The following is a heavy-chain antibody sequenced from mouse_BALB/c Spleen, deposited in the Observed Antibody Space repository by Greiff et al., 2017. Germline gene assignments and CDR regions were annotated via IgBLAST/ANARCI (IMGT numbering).Heavy chain of an antibody. V-gene: IGHV1-9*01. Sequence: QLQESGAELMKPGASVKISCKATGYTFSSYWIEWVKQRPGHGLEWIGEILPGSGSTNYNEKFKGKATFTADTSSNTAYMQLSSLTSEDSAVYYCARWGGNYPFAYWGQGTLVTVSA. CDR1: GYTFSSYW. CDR2: ILPGSGST. J-gene: IGHJ3*01. CDR3: ARWGGNYPFAY. D-gene: IGHD2-1*01.